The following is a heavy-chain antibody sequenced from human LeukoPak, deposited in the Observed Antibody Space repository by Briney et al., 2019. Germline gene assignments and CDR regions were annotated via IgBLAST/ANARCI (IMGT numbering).Heavy chain of an antibody. CDR3: ARVRRGYSYGYDYYYGMDV. J-gene: IGHJ6*02. V-gene: IGHV4-34*01. CDR1: GGSFSGYY. D-gene: IGHD5-18*01. Sequence: SETLSLTCAVYGGSFSGYYWSWIRQPPGKGLEWRGEINHSGSTNYNPSLKSRVTISVDTSKNKFSLKLSSVTAADTAVYYCARVRRGYSYGYDYYYGMDVWGQGTSVTVSS. CDR2: INHSGST.